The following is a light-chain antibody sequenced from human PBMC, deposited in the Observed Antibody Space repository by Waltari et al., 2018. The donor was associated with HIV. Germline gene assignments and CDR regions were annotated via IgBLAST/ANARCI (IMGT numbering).Light chain of an antibody. CDR1: TSNIGYNL. CDR2: DDT. J-gene: IGLJ2*01. V-gene: IGLV1-51*01. Sequence: QSVLTQPPSVSATPGQRVTISCSGRTSNIGYNLVSWYQHIPGTAPKLLIYDDTEGPSGIPDRFAGSRSGTSATLGITGLQTGDEADYYCATWDSSLNALLFGGGTKLTAL. CDR3: ATWDSSLNALL.